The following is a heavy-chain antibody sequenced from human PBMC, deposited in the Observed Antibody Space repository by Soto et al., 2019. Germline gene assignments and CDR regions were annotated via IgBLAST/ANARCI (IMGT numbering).Heavy chain of an antibody. Sequence: ASVKVSCKASGYTFTGYYMHWVRKAPGQGLEWMGWISAYNGNTNYAQKLQGRVTMTTDTSTSTAYMELRSLRSDDTAVYYCARGKWELLGGYWGQGTLVTVSS. CDR3: ARGKWELLGGY. D-gene: IGHD1-26*01. J-gene: IGHJ4*02. CDR1: GYTFTGYY. CDR2: ISAYNGNT. V-gene: IGHV1-18*04.